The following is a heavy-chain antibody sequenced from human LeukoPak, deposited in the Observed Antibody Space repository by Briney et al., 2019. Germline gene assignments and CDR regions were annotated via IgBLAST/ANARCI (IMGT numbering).Heavy chain of an antibody. Sequence: ASVKVSCKASGGTFSIYAISWVRQAPGQGLEWMGGIIPIFGTANYAQKFQGRVTITADESTSTAYMELSSLRSEETAVYYCARGRQWLVSLDFDYWGQGTLVTVSS. D-gene: IGHD6-19*01. J-gene: IGHJ4*02. CDR2: IIPIFGTA. V-gene: IGHV1-69*01. CDR1: GGTFSIYA. CDR3: ARGRQWLVSLDFDY.